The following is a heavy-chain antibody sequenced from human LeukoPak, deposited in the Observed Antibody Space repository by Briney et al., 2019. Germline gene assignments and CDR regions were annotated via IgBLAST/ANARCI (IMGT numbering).Heavy chain of an antibody. J-gene: IGHJ3*02. Sequence: SETLSLTCTVSGGSISSYYWSWIRQPPGKGLEWIGYIYYSGSTNYNPSLKSRVTISVDTSKNQFSLKLSSVTAADTAVYYCARDRGDGYNSGAFDIWGQGTMVTVSS. D-gene: IGHD5-24*01. CDR3: ARDRGDGYNSGAFDI. CDR2: IYYSGST. V-gene: IGHV4-59*01. CDR1: GGSISSYY.